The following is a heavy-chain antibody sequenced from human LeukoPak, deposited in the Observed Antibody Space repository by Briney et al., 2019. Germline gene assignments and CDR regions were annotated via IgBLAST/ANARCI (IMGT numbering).Heavy chain of an antibody. CDR3: ASSHDSSGND. J-gene: IGHJ4*02. V-gene: IGHV3-7*01. CDR2: INRDGSAK. D-gene: IGHD3-22*01. CDR1: GFAFDNSW. Sequence: GGSLRLCCAASGFAFDNSWMSWVRQAPGRGLERLSNINRDGSAKYSVGSVKGRFTISRENAKNSLYLQMNSLRAEDTAVYYCASSHDSSGNDWGQETLVTVSS.